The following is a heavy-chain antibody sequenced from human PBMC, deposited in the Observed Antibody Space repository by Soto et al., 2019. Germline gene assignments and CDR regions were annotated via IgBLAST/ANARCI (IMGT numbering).Heavy chain of an antibody. Sequence: GSLILSCAASGVTISNYCMHWVRRAPGKGLVVRSGINNDGSDIIYAASVKGQFTFSTENAKSTLYLQMHSLTAEDTAVYYCVRGSGGPEFWGQGTMGTVSS. J-gene: IGHJ4*02. CDR3: VRGSGGPEF. CDR2: INNDGSDI. V-gene: IGHV3-74*01. CDR1: GVTISNYC.